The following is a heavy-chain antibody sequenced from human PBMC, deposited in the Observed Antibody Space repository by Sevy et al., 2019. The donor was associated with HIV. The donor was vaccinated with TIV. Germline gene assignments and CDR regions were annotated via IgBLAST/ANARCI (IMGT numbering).Heavy chain of an antibody. D-gene: IGHD2-8*02. CDR3: ARGNTVLPTGGFDL. CDR1: GGSISSDDYY. Sequence: SETLSLTYTVSGGSISSDDYYWTWIRQHPGKGLEWIGYIYYTGSTYYNPSLESRVTMSLDASKNQFSLRLSSVTAADTAVYYCARGNTVLPTGGFDLWGRGTLVTVSS. CDR2: IYYTGST. V-gene: IGHV4-31*03. J-gene: IGHJ2*01.